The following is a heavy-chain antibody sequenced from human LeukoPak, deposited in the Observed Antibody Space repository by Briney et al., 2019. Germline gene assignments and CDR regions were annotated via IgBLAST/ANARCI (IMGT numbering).Heavy chain of an antibody. CDR2: ISWNSGSI. V-gene: IGHV3-9*01. CDR3: AKVAHYGDYVEGYFQH. Sequence: SLRLSCAASGFTFDDYAMHWVRQAPGKGLEWVSGISWNSGSIGYADSVKGRFTISRDNAKNSLYLQMNSLRAEDTALYYCAKVAHYGDYVEGYFQHWGQGTLVTVSS. J-gene: IGHJ1*01. CDR1: GFTFDDYA. D-gene: IGHD4-17*01.